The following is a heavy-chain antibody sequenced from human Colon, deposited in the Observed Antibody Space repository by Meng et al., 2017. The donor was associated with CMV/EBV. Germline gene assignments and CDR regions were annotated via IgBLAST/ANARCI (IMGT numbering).Heavy chain of an antibody. J-gene: IGHJ4*02. CDR3: MNRAYSQGQDF. CDR1: GASISTSSYF. CDR2: IYYSGST. V-gene: IGHV4-39*02. D-gene: IGHD2-21*01. Sequence: SETLSLTCTVSGASISTSSYFWGWVRQPPGKGLEWIATIYYSGSTDYNPSLQRRVTMSVDTSKNHFSLNLTSVTASDTAVYYCMNRAYSQGQDFWGQGILVTVSS.